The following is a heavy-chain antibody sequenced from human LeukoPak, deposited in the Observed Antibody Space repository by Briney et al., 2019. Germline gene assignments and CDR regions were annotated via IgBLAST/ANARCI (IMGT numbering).Heavy chain of an antibody. J-gene: IGHJ4*02. Sequence: GGSLRLSCAASGFTFSSYWMTWVRQAPGKGLEWVANIKRDGSAKCYVDSVKGRFTISRDNAKNSLYLQMNSLRAEDTAVYYCARAQPLLYDYWGQGTLVTVSS. CDR3: ARAQPLLYDY. CDR1: GFTFSSYW. CDR2: IKRDGSAK. V-gene: IGHV3-7*01.